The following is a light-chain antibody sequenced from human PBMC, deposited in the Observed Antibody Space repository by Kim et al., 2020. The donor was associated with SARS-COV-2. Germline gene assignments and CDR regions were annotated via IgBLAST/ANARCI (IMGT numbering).Light chain of an antibody. J-gene: IGKJ5*01. CDR3: PHSYNTPVT. Sequence: DIQMTQSPSSLSASVGDRVTITCRASQSISSYLNWYQQKPGKPPKLLIYAASSLQSGVPSRFSGSGSGTDFTLTISSLQPEDFATYFCPHSYNTPVTFGQGTRLEIK. V-gene: IGKV1-39*01. CDR2: AAS. CDR1: QSISSY.